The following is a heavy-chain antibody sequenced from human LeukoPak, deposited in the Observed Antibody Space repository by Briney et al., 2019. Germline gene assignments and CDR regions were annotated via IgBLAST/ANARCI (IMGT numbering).Heavy chain of an antibody. Sequence: PSETLSLTCTVSSGSIDSHYWSWIRQPPGKGLEWIGYIYYSGGTDYNPSLKSRVTISLGTSKKQFSLKLRSVTAADTAVYYCARSAFLVTAPGLYYFDYWGQGTLVAVSS. D-gene: IGHD6-13*01. J-gene: IGHJ4*02. CDR1: SGSIDSHY. V-gene: IGHV4-59*11. CDR2: IYYSGGT. CDR3: ARSAFLVTAPGLYYFDY.